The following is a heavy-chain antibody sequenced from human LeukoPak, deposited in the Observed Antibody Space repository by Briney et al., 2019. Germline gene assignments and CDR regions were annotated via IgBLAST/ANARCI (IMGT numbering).Heavy chain of an antibody. Sequence: GRSLRLSRAASGFTFDDYAMHWVRQAPGKGLEWVSGISWNSGSIEYADSVKGRFTISRDNAKNSLYLQMNSLRAEDAALYYCAKDDSYGGNSNFDYWGQGTLVTVSS. V-gene: IGHV3-9*01. CDR2: ISWNSGSI. D-gene: IGHD4-23*01. CDR1: GFTFDDYA. J-gene: IGHJ4*02. CDR3: AKDDSYGGNSNFDY.